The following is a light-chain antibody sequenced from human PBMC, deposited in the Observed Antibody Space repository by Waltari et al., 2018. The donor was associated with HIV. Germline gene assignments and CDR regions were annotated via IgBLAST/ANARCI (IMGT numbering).Light chain of an antibody. J-gene: IGLJ3*02. CDR3: NSYVGSNNWV. V-gene: IGLV2-8*01. CDR2: EVN. Sequence: SALTQPPSASGSPGQSVTISFTGTSSDVGGSKYVSWYQQHPGKAPKLMIYEVNKRPAGVPDRFSGSKSANTASLTVSGLQADDEADYYCNSYVGSNNWVFGGGTKLTVL. CDR1: SSDVGGSKY.